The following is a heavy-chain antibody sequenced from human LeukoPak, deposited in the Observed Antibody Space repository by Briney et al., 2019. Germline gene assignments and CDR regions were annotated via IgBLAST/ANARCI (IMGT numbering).Heavy chain of an antibody. D-gene: IGHD6-13*01. V-gene: IGHV3-64*01. CDR2: ISSNGGST. Sequence: PGGSLRLSCEASGFTFSSYAMHWVRQAPGQGLEYVSAISSNGGSTYYANSVKGRFTISRDNSKNTLYLQMGSLRAEDMAVYYCARVGYTSYYYYGMDVWGQGTTVTVSS. CDR1: GFTFSSYA. CDR3: ARVGYTSYYYYGMDV. J-gene: IGHJ6*02.